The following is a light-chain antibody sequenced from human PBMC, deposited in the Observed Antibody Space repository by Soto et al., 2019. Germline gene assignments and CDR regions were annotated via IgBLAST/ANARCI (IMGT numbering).Light chain of an antibody. V-gene: IGKV1-39*01. CDR2: AAS. CDR1: QSINIF. J-gene: IGKJ1*01. Sequence: DIQMTQSPSSLSASVGDRVTITCRASQSINIFLNLYQQKPGKAPNLLIYAASSLRSGVPSRFSGSGSGTGFTLTISRLQPEDFATYYCQQSYTTPWTFGQGTKVDIK. CDR3: QQSYTTPWT.